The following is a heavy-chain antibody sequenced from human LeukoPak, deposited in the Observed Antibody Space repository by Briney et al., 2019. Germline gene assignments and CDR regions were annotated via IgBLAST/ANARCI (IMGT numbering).Heavy chain of an antibody. D-gene: IGHD2-15*01. CDR1: GFTFSRHW. V-gene: IGHV3-74*01. J-gene: IGHJ3*02. Sequence: PGGSLRHSCAVSGFTFSRHWMHWVRQAPGKGLVWVSRIDSGGSNTRYADSVKGRFTVSRDNAKNTVNLQMNSLRAEDTAVYYCVRERYSSGPDGFDIWGQGTMVTVSS. CDR3: VRERYSSGPDGFDI. CDR2: IDSGGSNT.